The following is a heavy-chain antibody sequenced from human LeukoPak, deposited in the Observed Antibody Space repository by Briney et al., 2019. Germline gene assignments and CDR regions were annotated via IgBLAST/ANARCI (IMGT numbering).Heavy chain of an antibody. CDR1: GYTFTSYG. CDR3: ARVVTMVRGKLKDFDY. J-gene: IGHJ4*02. Sequence: ASVKVSCKASGYTFTSYGISWVRQAPGQGLEWMGWISAYNGNTNYAQKLQGRVTMTTDTSTSTAYMGLRSLRSDDTAVYYCARVVTMVRGKLKDFDYWGQGTLVTVSS. V-gene: IGHV1-18*01. CDR2: ISAYNGNT. D-gene: IGHD3-10*01.